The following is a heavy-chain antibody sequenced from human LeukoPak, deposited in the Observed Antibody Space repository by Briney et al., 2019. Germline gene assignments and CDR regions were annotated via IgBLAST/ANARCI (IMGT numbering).Heavy chain of an antibody. V-gene: IGHV3-49*03. CDR1: YA. J-gene: IGHJ4*02. Sequence: YAXSWFRRAPGKGLEWVGFIGSKAYGGTTEYAASVKGIFTSSRDDSKSIAYLQMNSLKTEDTAVYYCTRGGDIVVVVAATLDYWGQGTLVTVSS. CDR3: TRGGDIVVVVAATLDY. CDR2: IGSKAYGGTT. D-gene: IGHD2-15*01.